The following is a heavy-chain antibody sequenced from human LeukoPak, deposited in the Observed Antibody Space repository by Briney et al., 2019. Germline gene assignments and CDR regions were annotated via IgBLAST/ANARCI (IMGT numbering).Heavy chain of an antibody. CDR3: AKETDYGGNSVGFGNFDY. D-gene: IGHD4-23*01. V-gene: IGHV3-9*01. CDR2: ISWNSGSI. CDR1: GFTFSSFW. J-gene: IGHJ4*02. Sequence: GGSLRLSCAASGFTFSSFWMHWVRQAPGKGLEWVSGISWNSGSIGYADSVKGRFTISRDNAKNSLYLQMNSLRAEDAALYYCAKETDYGGNSVGFGNFDYWGQGTLVTVSS.